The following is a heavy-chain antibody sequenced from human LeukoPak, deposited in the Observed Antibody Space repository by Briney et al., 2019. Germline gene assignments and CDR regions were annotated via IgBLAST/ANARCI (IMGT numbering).Heavy chain of an antibody. J-gene: IGHJ4*02. CDR1: GYTFTDYY. Sequence: ASVKISCKVSGYTFTDYYMHWVQQAPGKGLEWMGLVDPEDGETIYAEKFQGRVTITADTSTDTAYMELNSLRSEDTAVYYCATDTMVRGVIIPFDYWGQGTLVTVSS. CDR3: ATDTMVRGVIIPFDY. CDR2: VDPEDGET. D-gene: IGHD3-10*01. V-gene: IGHV1-69-2*01.